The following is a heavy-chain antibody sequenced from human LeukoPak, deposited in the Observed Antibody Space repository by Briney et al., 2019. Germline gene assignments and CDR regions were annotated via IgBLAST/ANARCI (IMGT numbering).Heavy chain of an antibody. V-gene: IGHV1-18*01. D-gene: IGHD3-9*01. Sequence: ASVKVSCKASGYTFTAYTISWVRQAPGQGLEWMGWISGYNGNTNYAQKVQGRVTMTTDTSTSTAYMELRSLRSDGTAVYYCARPPARGYDILTGYNDYWGQGTLVTVSS. J-gene: IGHJ4*02. CDR1: GYTFTAYT. CDR2: ISGYNGNT. CDR3: ARPPARGYDILTGYNDY.